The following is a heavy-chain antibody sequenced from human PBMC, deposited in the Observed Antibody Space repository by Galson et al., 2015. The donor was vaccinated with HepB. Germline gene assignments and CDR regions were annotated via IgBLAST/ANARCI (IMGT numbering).Heavy chain of an antibody. V-gene: IGHV1-18*01. D-gene: IGHD6-6*01. Sequence: QSGAEVKKPGESLKISCKASGYSFMNYGISWVRQAPGQGLEWMGWISGYNGKTNYAQKFQGRLTMTTATSTSTAYMEVRSLRSDDTAVYYCARDYSTAARGTWDDWGQGTLVTVSS. J-gene: IGHJ4*02. CDR1: GYSFMNYG. CDR3: ARDYSTAARGTWDD. CDR2: ISGYNGKT.